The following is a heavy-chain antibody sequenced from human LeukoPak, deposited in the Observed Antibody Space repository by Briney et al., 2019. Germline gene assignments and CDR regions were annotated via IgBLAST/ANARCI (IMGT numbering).Heavy chain of an antibody. CDR2: MNPNSGNT. CDR3: ARGPKYCSSTSWFFDY. J-gene: IGHJ4*02. Sequence: ASVKVSCKASGYTFTSYDINWVRQATGQGLEWMGWMNPNSGNTGYAQKFQGRVTMTRNTSISTAYMELSSLRSEDTAVYYCARGPKYCSSTSWFFDYWGQGTLVTVSS. CDR1: GYTFTSYD. D-gene: IGHD2-2*01. V-gene: IGHV1-8*01.